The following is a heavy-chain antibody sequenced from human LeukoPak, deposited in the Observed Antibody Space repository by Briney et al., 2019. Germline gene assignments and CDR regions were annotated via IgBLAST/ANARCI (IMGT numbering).Heavy chain of an antibody. D-gene: IGHD2-2*01. Sequence: SETLSLTCTVSGGSISSSSYYWGWIRQPPGKGLEWIGSIYYSGSTYYNPSLKSRVTISVDTSKNQFSLKLSSVTAADTAVYYCAVLAPAAPAGPWGQGTLVTVSS. CDR3: AVLAPAAPAGP. J-gene: IGHJ5*02. CDR2: IYYSGST. V-gene: IGHV4-39*01. CDR1: GGSISSSSYY.